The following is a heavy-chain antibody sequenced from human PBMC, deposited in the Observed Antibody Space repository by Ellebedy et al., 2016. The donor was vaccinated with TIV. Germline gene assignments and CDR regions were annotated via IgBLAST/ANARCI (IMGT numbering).Heavy chain of an antibody. J-gene: IGHJ4*02. D-gene: IGHD2-2*01. CDR1: GASIGGYF. CDR2: KHNGVTT. V-gene: IGHV4-59*08. CDR3: ARHAGNAEYAFNF. Sequence: MPSETLSLTCAVSGASIGGYFWSGIRQPPGKGLEWIAYKHNGVTTSYNPSLKSRVTISEDTSKNQFSLILTSVSAADTAVYYCARHAGNAEYAFNFWGQGSPVTVSS.